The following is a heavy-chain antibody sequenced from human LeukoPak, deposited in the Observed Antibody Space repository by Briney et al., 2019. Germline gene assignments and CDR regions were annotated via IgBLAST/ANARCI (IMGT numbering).Heavy chain of an antibody. CDR2: ISGSGGST. V-gene: IGHV3-23*01. Sequence: PGGSLRLSCAASGFTFSSYAVSWVRQAPGKGLEWVSAISGSGGSTYYADSVKGRFTISRDNSKNTLYLQMNSLRAEDTAVYYCAKYSSYEGRAPFDYWGQGTLVTVSS. CDR3: AKYSSYEGRAPFDY. CDR1: GFTFSSYA. J-gene: IGHJ4*02. D-gene: IGHD4-11*01.